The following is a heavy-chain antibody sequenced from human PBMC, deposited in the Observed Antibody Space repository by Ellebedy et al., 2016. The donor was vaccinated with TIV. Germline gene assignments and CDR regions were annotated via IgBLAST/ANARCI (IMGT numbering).Heavy chain of an antibody. Sequence: PGGSLRLSCAASGFTFSSYAMSRVRQAPGKGLEWVAVIWYDGSNKYYADSVKGRFTISRDNSKNTLYLQMNSLRAEDTAVYYCARGSSSGWYYFDYWGQGTLVTVSS. CDR3: ARGSSSGWYYFDY. CDR1: GFTFSSYA. V-gene: IGHV3-33*08. J-gene: IGHJ4*02. CDR2: IWYDGSNK. D-gene: IGHD6-19*01.